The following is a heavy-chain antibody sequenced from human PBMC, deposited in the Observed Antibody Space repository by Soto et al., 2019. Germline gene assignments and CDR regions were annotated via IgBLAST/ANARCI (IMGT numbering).Heavy chain of an antibody. Sequence: ASVKVSCKASGYTFTSYGISWVRQAPGQGLEWMGWISAYNGNTNYAQKLQGRVTMTTDTSTSTAYMEPRSLRSDDTAVYYCARDYQKGYCSSTSCRIPGYWGQGTLVTVSS. J-gene: IGHJ4*02. CDR1: GYTFTSYG. CDR3: ARDYQKGYCSSTSCRIPGY. D-gene: IGHD2-2*01. CDR2: ISAYNGNT. V-gene: IGHV1-18*01.